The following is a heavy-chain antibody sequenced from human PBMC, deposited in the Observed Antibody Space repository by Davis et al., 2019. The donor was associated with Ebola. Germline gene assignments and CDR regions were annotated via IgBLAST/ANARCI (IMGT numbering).Heavy chain of an antibody. CDR1: GFTFSSYA. J-gene: IGHJ6*02. CDR3: ARDEIHYDFWSGYYPYGMDV. V-gene: IGHV3-30-3*01. Sequence: PGGSLRLSCAASGFTFSSYAMHWVRQAPGKGLEWVAVISYDGSNKYYADSVKGRFTISRDNSKNTLYLQMNSLRAEDTAVYYCARDEIHYDFWSGYYPYGMDVWGQGTTVTVSS. D-gene: IGHD3-3*01. CDR2: ISYDGSNK.